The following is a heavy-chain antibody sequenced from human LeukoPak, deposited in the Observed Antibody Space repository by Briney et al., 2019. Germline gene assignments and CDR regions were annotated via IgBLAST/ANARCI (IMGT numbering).Heavy chain of an antibody. J-gene: IGHJ3*02. CDR1: GGTFSSYA. Sequence: VASVKVSCKTSGGTFSSYAISWVRQAPGQGLKWMGGIIPIFGTANYAQKFQGRVTITADESTSTVYMELSSLRSEDTAVYYCARGLHNNYAFDIWGQGTMVTVSS. CDR2: IIPIFGTA. V-gene: IGHV1-69*13. CDR3: ARGLHNNYAFDI. D-gene: IGHD1-1*01.